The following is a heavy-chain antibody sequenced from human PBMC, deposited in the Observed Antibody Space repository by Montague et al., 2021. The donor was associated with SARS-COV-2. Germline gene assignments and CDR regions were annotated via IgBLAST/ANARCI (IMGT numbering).Heavy chain of an antibody. V-gene: IGHV2-5*02. Sequence: PALVKPTQTLTLTCTFSGFSLSTSGVGVGWIRQPPGKALEWLALIYWDDDKRYSPSLKSRLTITKDTSKNQVVLTMTNMDPVDTATYYCAYKTGLRYFDWLFQTNPTGGYFDLWGRGTLVTVSS. D-gene: IGHD3-9*01. CDR3: AYKTGLRYFDWLFQTNPTGGYFDL. J-gene: IGHJ2*01. CDR1: GFSLSTSGVG. CDR2: IYWDDDK.